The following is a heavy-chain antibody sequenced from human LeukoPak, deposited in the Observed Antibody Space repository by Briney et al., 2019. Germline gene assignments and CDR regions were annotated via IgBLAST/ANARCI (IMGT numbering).Heavy chain of an antibody. D-gene: IGHD6-13*01. V-gene: IGHV3-30-3*01. CDR1: GFTFSSYA. CDR2: ISYDGSNK. J-gene: IGHJ4*02. CDR3: ARDSYSSSWYSFDY. Sequence: GRSLRLSCAASGFTFSSYAMHWVRQAPGKGLEWVAVISYDGSNKYYADPVKGRFTISRDNSKNTLYLQMNSLRAEDTAVYYCARDSYSSSWYSFDYWGQGTLVTVSS.